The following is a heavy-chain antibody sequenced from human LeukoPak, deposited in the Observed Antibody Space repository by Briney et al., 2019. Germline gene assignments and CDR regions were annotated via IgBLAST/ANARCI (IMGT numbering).Heavy chain of an antibody. J-gene: IGHJ4*02. CDR1: GYTFTGYY. CDR2: INPNSGGT. V-gene: IGHV1-2*02. CDR3: ARVVEWELLFFDY. D-gene: IGHD1-26*01. Sequence: GASVKVSCTASGYTFTGYYMHWVRQAPGQGLEWMGWINPNSGGTNYAQKFQGRVTMTRDTSISTAYMDLSRLRSDDTAVYYCARVVEWELLFFDYWGQGTLVTVSS.